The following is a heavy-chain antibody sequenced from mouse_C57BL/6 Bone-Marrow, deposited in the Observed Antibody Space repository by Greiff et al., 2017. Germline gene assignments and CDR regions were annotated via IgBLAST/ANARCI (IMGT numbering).Heavy chain of an antibody. CDR3: TTSGGY. D-gene: IGHD3-1*01. CDR1: GFNIKDDY. CDR2: IDPENGDT. J-gene: IGHJ2*01. V-gene: IGHV14-4*01. Sequence: EVQVVESGAELVRPGASVKLSCTASGFNIKDDYMHWVKQRPEQGLEWIGWIDPENGDTEYASKFQGKATITADTSSNTAYLQLSSLTSEDTAVYYCTTSGGYWGQGTTLTVSS.